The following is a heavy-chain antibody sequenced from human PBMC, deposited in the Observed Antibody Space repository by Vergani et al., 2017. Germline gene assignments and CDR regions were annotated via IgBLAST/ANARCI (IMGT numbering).Heavy chain of an antibody. V-gene: IGHV1-2*02. J-gene: IGHJ6*03. Sequence: QVQLVQSGAEVKKPGASVKVSCEASGYTFTNNYMHSVRLAPGQGLEWMGWINPNSGGTNYAQKFQGRVTMTRDTSISTAYMDLSRLRSDDTAVYYCGRTYYDSSGYYYADYFYYYMDVWGKGP. CDR2: INPNSGGT. CDR1: GYTFTNNY. D-gene: IGHD3-22*01. CDR3: GRTYYDSSGYYYADYFYYYMDV.